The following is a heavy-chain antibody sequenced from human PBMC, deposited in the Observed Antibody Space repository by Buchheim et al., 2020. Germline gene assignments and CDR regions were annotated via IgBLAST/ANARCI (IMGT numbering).Heavy chain of an antibody. CDR1: GFTFSSYA. V-gene: IGHV3-30-3*01. J-gene: IGHJ4*02. CDR3: ARDLPSFDY. Sequence: QVQLVESGGGVVQPGRSLRLSCAASGFTFSSYAMHWVRQAPGKGLEWVAVISYDGSNKYYADSVKGRFTISRDNSKNTLYLQMNNLRAEDTAVYYCARDLPSFDYWGQGAL. CDR2: ISYDGSNK.